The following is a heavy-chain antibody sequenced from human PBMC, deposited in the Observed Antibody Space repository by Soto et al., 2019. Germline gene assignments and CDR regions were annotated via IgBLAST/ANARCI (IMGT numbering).Heavy chain of an antibody. Sequence: GSLRLSCAASGFTFSSYSMNWVRQAPGKGLEWVSSISSSSSYIYYADSVKGRFTISRDNAKNSLYLQMNSLRAEDTAVYYCASGGLRYFDWLFRWGQGTLVTVSS. CDR2: ISSSSSYI. V-gene: IGHV3-21*01. J-gene: IGHJ4*02. D-gene: IGHD3-9*01. CDR1: GFTFSSYS. CDR3: ASGGLRYFDWLFR.